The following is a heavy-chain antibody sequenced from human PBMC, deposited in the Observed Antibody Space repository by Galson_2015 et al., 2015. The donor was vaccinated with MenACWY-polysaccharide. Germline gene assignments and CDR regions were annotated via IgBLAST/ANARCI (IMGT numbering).Heavy chain of an antibody. V-gene: IGHV1-8*01. CDR3: ARWTSRGNPDGYLDY. Sequence: SVKVSCKASGYNFNSYDINWVRQATGQGLEWMGWMNPNSGNTGCAQKLQGRVTMTRDTSINTDYMELSSLTSEDTAVYYCARWTSRGNPDGYLDYWGHGTQVTASS. J-gene: IGHJ4*01. CDR2: MNPNSGNT. CDR1: GYNFNSYD. D-gene: IGHD2/OR15-2a*01.